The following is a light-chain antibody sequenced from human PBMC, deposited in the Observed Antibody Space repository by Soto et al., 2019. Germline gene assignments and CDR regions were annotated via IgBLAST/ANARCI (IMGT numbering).Light chain of an antibody. V-gene: IGKV1-5*03. CDR2: KAS. J-gene: IGKJ5*01. CDR3: QQYNSYSIT. Sequence: DIPMTQSPSTLSASVGDRVTITCRASQSISSWLAWYQQKPGKAPKLLIYKASSLESGVPSRFSGSGSGTEFTLNISSLQPDDFATYYCQQYNSYSITFGQGTRLEIK. CDR1: QSISSW.